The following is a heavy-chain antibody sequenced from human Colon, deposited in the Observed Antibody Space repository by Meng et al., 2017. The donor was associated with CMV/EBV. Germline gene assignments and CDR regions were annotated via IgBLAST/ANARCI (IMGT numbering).Heavy chain of an antibody. CDR3: AMDWEAAWNTVITDC. CDR2: ISAHSGDT. J-gene: IGHJ4*02. CDR1: GYTFSNYG. Sequence: SGYTFSNYGISWLRQAPGQGLEWMGWISAHSGDTWLISPFKQRVILTTDTASSTAHMELTDLTSDDTAVYYCAMDWEAAWNTVITDCWGQGTLVTVSS. D-gene: IGHD1/OR15-1a*01. V-gene: IGHV1-18*01.